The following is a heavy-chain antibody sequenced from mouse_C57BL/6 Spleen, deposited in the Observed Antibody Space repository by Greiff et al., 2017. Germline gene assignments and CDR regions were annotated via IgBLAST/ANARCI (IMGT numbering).Heavy chain of an antibody. CDR1: GYTFTDYY. CDR2: IYPGSGNT. V-gene: IGHV1-76*01. CDR3: ARWGYYAMDY. Sequence: QVHVKQSGAELVRPGASVKLSCKASGYTFTDYYINWVKQRPGQGLEWIARIYPGSGNTYYNEKFKGKDTLTAEKSSSTAYMQLSSLTSEDSAVYFCARWGYYAMDYWGQGTSVTVSS. J-gene: IGHJ4*01.